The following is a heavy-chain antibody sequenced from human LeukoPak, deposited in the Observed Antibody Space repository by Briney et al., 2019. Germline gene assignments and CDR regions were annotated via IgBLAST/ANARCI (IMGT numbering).Heavy chain of an antibody. Sequence: SETLSLTCAVSGGSISSSNWWSWVRQPPGKGLEWIGEIYHSGSTNYNPSLESRVTISVDKSKNQFSLKLSSVTAADTAVYYCARRTVTKEYDYWGQGTLVTVSS. D-gene: IGHD4-17*01. J-gene: IGHJ4*02. V-gene: IGHV4-4*02. CDR2: IYHSGST. CDR1: GGSISSSNW. CDR3: ARRTVTKEYDY.